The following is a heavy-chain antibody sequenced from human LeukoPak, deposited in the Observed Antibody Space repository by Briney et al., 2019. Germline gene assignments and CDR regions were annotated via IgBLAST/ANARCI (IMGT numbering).Heavy chain of an antibody. D-gene: IGHD5-12*01. CDR2: ISYDGSNK. V-gene: IGHV3-30*18. CDR1: GFTFSSYG. J-gene: IGHJ4*02. CDR3: AKMRYSGYGDFDY. Sequence: GRSLRLSCAASGFTFSSYGMHWVRQAPGKGLEWVAVISYDGSNKYYADSVKGRFTISRGNSKNTLYLQMNSLRAEDTAVYYCAKMRYSGYGDFDYWGQGTLVTVSS.